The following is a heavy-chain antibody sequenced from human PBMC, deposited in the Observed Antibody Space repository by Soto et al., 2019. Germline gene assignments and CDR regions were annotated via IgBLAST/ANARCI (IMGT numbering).Heavy chain of an antibody. CDR1: GDSISSYY. V-gene: IGHV4-59*01. CDR2: LYYGRSA. J-gene: IGHJ4*02. Sequence: QVQLQESGPGLVKPSETLSLTCAVSGDSISSYYCMWFLQHPGKGLESIGYLYYGRSANYNPSLKRRVTLSVDTSTNQCTLTLSSMTAVDTAVYYCALRSMAVVPEYWGQVTLVTVSS. CDR3: ALRSMAVVPEY. D-gene: IGHD3-22*01.